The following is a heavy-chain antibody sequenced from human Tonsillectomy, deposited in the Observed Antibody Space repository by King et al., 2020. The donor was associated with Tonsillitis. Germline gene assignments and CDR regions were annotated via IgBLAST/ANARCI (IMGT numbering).Heavy chain of an antibody. CDR3: ARGGYYDILTGYQDSFHI. J-gene: IGHJ3*02. CDR2: INYSGST. Sequence: VQLQQWGAGLLKPSETLSLTCAVYVGSFSGYYWTWIRQPPGKGLEWIGVINYSGSTNYNTSLKSRLTISVDTSKNQFSLKLSSVTAAETAVYYCARGGYYDILTGYQDSFHIWGRGTMVTVSS. CDR1: VGSFSGYY. D-gene: IGHD3-9*01. V-gene: IGHV4-34*01.